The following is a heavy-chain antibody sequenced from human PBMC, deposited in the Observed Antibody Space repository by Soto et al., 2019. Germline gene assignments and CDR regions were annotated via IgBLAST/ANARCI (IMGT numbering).Heavy chain of an antibody. D-gene: IGHD2-2*02. CDR2: MIPLFNAP. Sequence: QVLLVQSGAEVKKPGSSVRVSCKASGDTFKNFAFSWVRQAPGHGLEWVGGMIPLFNAPTYAQKFQGSVTITADEYTSTAYMDLSRLTSDDTAVYFSTRGSRPAAIRATCDFWGQGTLVTVSS. J-gene: IGHJ4*02. CDR3: TRGSRPAAIRATCDF. V-gene: IGHV1-69*01. CDR1: GDTFKNFA.